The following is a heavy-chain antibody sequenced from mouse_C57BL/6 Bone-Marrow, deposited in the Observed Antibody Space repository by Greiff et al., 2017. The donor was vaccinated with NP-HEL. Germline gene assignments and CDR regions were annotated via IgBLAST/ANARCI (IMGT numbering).Heavy chain of an antibody. D-gene: IGHD1-1*01. J-gene: IGHJ4*01. CDR3: ARSTVVAPYYAMDY. V-gene: IGHV1-47*01. Sequence: QVTLKESGAELVKPGASVKMSCKASGYTFTTYPIEWLKQNHGKSLEWIGNFHPYNDDTKYNEKFKGKATLTVEKSSSTVYLELSRLTSDDSAVYYCARSTVVAPYYAMDYWGQGTSVTVSS. CDR1: GYTFTTYP. CDR2: FHPYNDDT.